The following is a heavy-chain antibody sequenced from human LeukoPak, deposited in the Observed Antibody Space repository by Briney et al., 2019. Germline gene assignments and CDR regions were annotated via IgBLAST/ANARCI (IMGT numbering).Heavy chain of an antibody. V-gene: IGHV7-4-1*02. J-gene: IGHJ5*02. CDR2: INTNTGNP. CDR3: ARSAQWLVSYNWFDP. D-gene: IGHD6-19*01. CDR1: GYTFTSYA. Sequence: ASVKVSCKASGYTFTSYAMNWVRQAPGQGLGWMGWINTNTGNPTYAQGFTGRFVFSLDTSVSTAYLQISSLKAEDTAVYYCARSAQWLVSYNWFDPWGQGTLVTVSS.